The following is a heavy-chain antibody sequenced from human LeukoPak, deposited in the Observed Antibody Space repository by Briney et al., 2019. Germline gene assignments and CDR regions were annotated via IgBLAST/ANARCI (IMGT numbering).Heavy chain of an antibody. J-gene: IGHJ4*02. D-gene: IGHD5-12*01. CDR3: ARSPTGYSGYEPFFDY. Sequence: GGSLRLSCAASGFTFSGSAMHWVRQASGKGLEWVGRIRSKANSYATAYAASVKGRFTISRDDSKNTAYLQMNSLRAEDTAVYYCARSPTGYSGYEPFFDYWGQGTLVTVSS. CDR2: IRSKANSYAT. V-gene: IGHV3-73*01. CDR1: GFTFSGSA.